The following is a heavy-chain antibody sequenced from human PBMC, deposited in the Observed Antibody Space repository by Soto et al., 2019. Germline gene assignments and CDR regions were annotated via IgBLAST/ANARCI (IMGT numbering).Heavy chain of an antibody. J-gene: IGHJ6*02. Sequence: MQLVESGGGVVQPGRSLRLSCAASGFTFRNYGMHWVRQAPGKGLEWVAVISKEGNTYYGDSVKGRFTISRDNSRNTLFLQMNTLRREDTAVYYCTKDNGDGVDFWSGSPYHNYYGLDVWGQGTTVTVSS. D-gene: IGHD3-3*01. V-gene: IGHV3-30*18. CDR2: ISKEGNT. CDR1: GFTFRNYG. CDR3: TKDNGDGVDFWSGSPYHNYYGLDV.